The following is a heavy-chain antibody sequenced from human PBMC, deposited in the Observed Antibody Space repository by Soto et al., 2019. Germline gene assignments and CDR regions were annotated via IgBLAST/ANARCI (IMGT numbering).Heavy chain of an antibody. CDR1: GYTFTSYD. V-gene: IGHV1-8*01. D-gene: IGHD2-8*01. J-gene: IGHJ4*02. CDR3: ARELGCNRFNY. Sequence: QVQLVQSGAEVKKPGASVKLSCKASGYTFTSYDINWVRQATGQGLEWMGWVNGYNGNTGYAQKFEGRVIMTTNTSTNTAYMELSSLRSDDTAIYYCARELGCNRFNYWGQGTLLTVSP. CDR2: VNGYNGNT.